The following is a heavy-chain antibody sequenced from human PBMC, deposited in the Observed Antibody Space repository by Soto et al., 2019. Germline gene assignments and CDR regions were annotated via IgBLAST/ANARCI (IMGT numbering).Heavy chain of an antibody. V-gene: IGHV1-69*04. J-gene: IGHJ5*02. CDR1: GGTFSSYT. CDR3: ARDIAAAFNWFDP. D-gene: IGHD6-13*01. CDR2: IIPILGIA. Sequence: SVKVSCKASGGTFSSYTISWVRQAPGQGLEWMGRIIPILGIANYAQKFQGRVTITADKSASTAYMELSSLRSEDTAVYYCARDIAAAFNWFDPWGQGTLVTVS.